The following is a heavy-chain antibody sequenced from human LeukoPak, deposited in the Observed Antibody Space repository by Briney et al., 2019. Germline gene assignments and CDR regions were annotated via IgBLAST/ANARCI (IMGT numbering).Heavy chain of an antibody. J-gene: IGHJ2*01. CDR3: ARQARDSGYWYFDL. CDR2: IYYSGST. D-gene: IGHD2-15*01. Sequence: PSETLSLTCTVSGGSISSSSYYWGWIRQPPGKGLEWLGSIYYSGSTYYNPSLKSRVTISVDTSKNQFSLRLSSVTAADTAVYYCARQARDSGYWYFDLWGRGTLVTVSS. CDR1: GGSISSSSYY. V-gene: IGHV4-39*01.